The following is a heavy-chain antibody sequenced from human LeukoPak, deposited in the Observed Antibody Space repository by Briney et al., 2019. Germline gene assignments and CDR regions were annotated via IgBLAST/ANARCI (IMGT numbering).Heavy chain of an antibody. Sequence: PAASVKVSCKASGYTFTGYYIHWVRQAPGQGLEWMGRINPNSGGADYAHKVQGRVSMTMDTAVSTAYMELSSLRLDDTAGYYCSRGPRLDSSSRYYGAFDIWGQGTMVTVS. CDR2: INPNSGGA. CDR3: SRGPRLDSSSRYYGAFDI. J-gene: IGHJ3*02. CDR1: GYTFTGYY. V-gene: IGHV1-2*06. D-gene: IGHD6-13*01.